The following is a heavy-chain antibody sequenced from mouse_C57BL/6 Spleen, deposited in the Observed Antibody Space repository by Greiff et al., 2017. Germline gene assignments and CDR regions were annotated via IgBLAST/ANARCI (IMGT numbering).Heavy chain of an antibody. D-gene: IGHD3-2*02. V-gene: IGHV3-6*01. CDR2: ISYDGSN. J-gene: IGHJ1*03. Sequence: EVKLVESGPGLVKPSQSLSLTCSVTGYSITSGYYWNWLRQFPGNKLEWMGYISYDGSNNYNPSLKNRISITRDTSKNQFFLKLNSVTTEDTATYYCARDPDSSGYVGYFDVWGTGTTVTVSS. CDR1: GYSITSGYY. CDR3: ARDPDSSGYVGYFDV.